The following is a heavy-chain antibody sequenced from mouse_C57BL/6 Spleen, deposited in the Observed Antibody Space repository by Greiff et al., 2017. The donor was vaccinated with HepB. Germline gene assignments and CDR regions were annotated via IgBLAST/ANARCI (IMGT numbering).Heavy chain of an antibody. CDR3: ARYGIYGNYESAYAMDY. V-gene: IGHV3-8*01. CDR1: GYSITSDY. D-gene: IGHD2-1*01. J-gene: IGHJ4*01. CDR2: ISYSGST. Sequence: EVKLVESGPGLAKPSQTLSLTCSVTGYSITSDYWNWIRKFPGNKLEYMGYISYSGSTYYNPSLKSRISITRDTSKNQYYLQLNSVTTEDTATYYCARYGIYGNYESAYAMDYWGQGTSVTVSS.